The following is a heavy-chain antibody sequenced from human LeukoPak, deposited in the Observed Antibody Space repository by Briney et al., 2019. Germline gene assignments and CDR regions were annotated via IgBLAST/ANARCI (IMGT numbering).Heavy chain of an antibody. D-gene: IGHD5-12*01. V-gene: IGHV1-2*04. CDR2: INPNSGGT. J-gene: IGHJ5*02. CDR3: ARLTDIVATVDGAMNWFDL. CDR1: GYTFTGYY. Sequence: GASVKVSCKASGYTFTGYYMHWVRQAPGQGLEWMGWINPNSGGTNYAQKFQGWVTMTRDTSISTAYMELSRLRSDDTAVYYCARLTDIVATVDGAMNWFDLWGQGTLVTVSS.